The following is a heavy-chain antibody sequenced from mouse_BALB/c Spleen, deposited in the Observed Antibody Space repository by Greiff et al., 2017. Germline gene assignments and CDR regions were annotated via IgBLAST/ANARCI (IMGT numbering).Heavy chain of an antibody. V-gene: IGHV2-9*02. J-gene: IGHJ3*01. D-gene: IGHD1-2*01. CDR2: IWAGGST. CDR1: GFSLTSYG. Sequence: VMLVESGPGLVAPSQSLSITCTVSGFSLTSYGVHWVRQPPGKGLEWLGVIWAGGSTNYNSALMSRLSISKDNSKSQVFLKMNSLQTDDTAMYYCAREDYGRFAYWGQGTLVTVSA. CDR3: AREDYGRFAY.